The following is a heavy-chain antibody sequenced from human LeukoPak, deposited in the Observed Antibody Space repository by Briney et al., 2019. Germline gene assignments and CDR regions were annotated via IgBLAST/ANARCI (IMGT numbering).Heavy chain of an antibody. J-gene: IGHJ5*02. CDR2: MNPTSGHT. D-gene: IGHD3-10*01. CDR3: ARSPVGVRKKHDL. CDR1: GYTFTSYD. Sequence: ASVKVSCKASGYTFTSYDINWVRQAPGQGLEWMGWMNPTSGHTGYVQKFQGRITMTRDTSVSTAYMEPNSLTSEDTAVYYCARSPVGVRKKHDLWGQGTLVIVSS. V-gene: IGHV1-8*01.